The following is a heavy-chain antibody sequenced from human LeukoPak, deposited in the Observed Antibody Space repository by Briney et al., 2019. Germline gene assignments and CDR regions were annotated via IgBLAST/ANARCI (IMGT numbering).Heavy chain of an antibody. CDR1: GFTFSSYE. CDR3: ARDPGIAVAGTVGHFDF. V-gene: IGHV3-7*03. Sequence: PGGPLRLSCSASGFTFSSYEMNWVRQAPGKGLEWVANIKQDGSEKHYVDSVKGRFTISRDNAKNSLYLQMSSLRVEDTALYYCARDPGIAVAGTVGHFDFWGQGTLVTVSS. D-gene: IGHD6-19*01. CDR2: IKQDGSEK. J-gene: IGHJ4*02.